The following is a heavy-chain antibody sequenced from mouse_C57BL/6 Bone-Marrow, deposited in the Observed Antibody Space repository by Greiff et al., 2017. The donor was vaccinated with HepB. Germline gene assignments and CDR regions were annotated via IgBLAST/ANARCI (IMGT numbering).Heavy chain of an antibody. V-gene: IGHV14-4*01. CDR1: GFNIKDDY. CDR3: TTTYYSNYFDY. J-gene: IGHJ2*01. Sequence: VQLQQSGAELVRPGASVKLSCTASGFNIKDDYMHWVKQRPEQGLEWIGWFDPENGDTEYASKFQGKATITADTSSNTAYLQLSSLTSEDTAVYYCTTTYYSNYFDYWGQGTTLTVSS. CDR2: FDPENGDT. D-gene: IGHD2-5*01.